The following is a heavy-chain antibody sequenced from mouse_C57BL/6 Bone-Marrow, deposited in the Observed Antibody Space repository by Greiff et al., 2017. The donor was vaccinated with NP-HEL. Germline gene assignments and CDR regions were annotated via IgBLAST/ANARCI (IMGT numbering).Heavy chain of an antibody. J-gene: IGHJ1*03. V-gene: IGHV1-54*01. CDR3: ARSHYYGSSYRYFDV. CDR1: GYAFTNYL. D-gene: IGHD1-1*01. Sequence: QVQLQQSGAELVRPGTSVKVSCKASGYAFTNYLIEWVKQRPGQGLEWIGVINPGSGGTNYNEKFKGTATLTADKSAITAYMQLSSLTSEDSAVYFCARSHYYGSSYRYFDVWGTGTTVTVSS. CDR2: INPGSGGT.